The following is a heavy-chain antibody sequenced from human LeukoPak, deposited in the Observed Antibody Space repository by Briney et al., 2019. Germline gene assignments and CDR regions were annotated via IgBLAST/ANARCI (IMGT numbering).Heavy chain of an antibody. V-gene: IGHV3-30*03. CDR2: ISYDGSNK. CDR3: ARVDNWKVAFDI. J-gene: IGHJ3*02. CDR1: GFTFSSYG. D-gene: IGHD1-20*01. Sequence: GGSLRLSCAASGFTFSSYGMHWVRQAPGKGLEWVAVISYDGSNKYYADSVKGRFTISRDNSKNTLYLQMNSLRAEDTAVYYCARVDNWKVAFDIWGQGTMVTVSS.